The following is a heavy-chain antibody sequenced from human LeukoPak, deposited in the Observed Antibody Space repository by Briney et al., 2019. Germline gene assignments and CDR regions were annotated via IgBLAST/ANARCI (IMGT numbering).Heavy chain of an antibody. V-gene: IGHV4-4*07. CDR3: ARDWSGSANWFDP. Sequence: PSQTLSLTCTVSGGSISSYYWSWIRQPAGKGLEWIGRIYNSGSTNYNPSLKSRVTMSVDTSKNQFSLKVSSVTAADTAVYYCARDWSGSANWFDPWGQGTLVIVSS. CDR2: IYNSGST. J-gene: IGHJ5*02. D-gene: IGHD1-26*01. CDR1: GGSISSYY.